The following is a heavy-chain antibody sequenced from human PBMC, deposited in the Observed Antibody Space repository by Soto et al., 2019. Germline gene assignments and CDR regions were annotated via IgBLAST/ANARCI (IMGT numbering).Heavy chain of an antibody. CDR1: GYTFSSHG. CDR3: ARLQGYSSGWYTT. Sequence: QVQLVQSGPEVKKPGASVKVSCKTSGYTFSSHGISWVRQAPGLGLECMGWISTFNGNAHYAESLQERVTMTIDTSTSTAYLELTSLTSDDTGVYFCARLQGYSSGWYTTWGQGTLVTVSS. D-gene: IGHD6-19*01. V-gene: IGHV1-18*04. CDR2: ISTFNGNA. J-gene: IGHJ5*02.